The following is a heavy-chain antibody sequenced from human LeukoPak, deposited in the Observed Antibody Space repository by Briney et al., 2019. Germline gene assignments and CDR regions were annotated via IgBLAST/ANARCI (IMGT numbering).Heavy chain of an antibody. CDR1: GFTFSSYA. J-gene: IGHJ4*02. V-gene: IGHV3-23*01. CDR3: AKESRTIFGVGYFDY. D-gene: IGHD3-3*01. Sequence: GGSLRLSCAASGFTFSSYAMSWVRQAPGKGLEWVSGISGSGGSTYYADSVKGRFTISRDNSKNTLYLQMNSLRDTAVYYCAKESRTIFGVGYFDYWGQGTLVTVSS. CDR2: ISGSGGST.